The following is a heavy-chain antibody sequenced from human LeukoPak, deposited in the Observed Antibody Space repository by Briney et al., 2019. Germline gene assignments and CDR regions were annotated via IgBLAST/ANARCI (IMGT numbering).Heavy chain of an antibody. CDR1: GYTFTGYY. Sequence: ASVKVSCKASGYTFTGYYMHWVRQAPGKGLEWMGGFDPEDGESIYAQKFQGRVTMTEDTSTDTAYMELSSLRSEDTAVYYCATSGRWRGSYYGFDYWGQGTLVTVSS. CDR2: FDPEDGES. J-gene: IGHJ4*02. CDR3: ATSGRWRGSYYGFDY. V-gene: IGHV1-24*01. D-gene: IGHD1-26*01.